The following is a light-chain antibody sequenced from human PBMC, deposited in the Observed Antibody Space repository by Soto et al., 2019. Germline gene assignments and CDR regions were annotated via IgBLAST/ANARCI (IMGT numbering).Light chain of an antibody. CDR3: QQHSRWPPWT. Sequence: EVVLTQSPATLSLSPGERATLSCRASENVRTFVDWYQQKPGQAPRLLIYGASNRATGIPARFSGSGSGTDFTLTISNLEPEDFAVYYCQQHSRWPPWTVGQGTRVEIQ. CDR2: GAS. V-gene: IGKV3-11*01. CDR1: ENVRTF. J-gene: IGKJ1*01.